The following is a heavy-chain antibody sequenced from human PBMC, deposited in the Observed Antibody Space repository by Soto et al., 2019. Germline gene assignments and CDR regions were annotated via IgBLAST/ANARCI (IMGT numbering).Heavy chain of an antibody. D-gene: IGHD6-13*01. V-gene: IGHV1-69*01. CDR2: IIPIFGTA. CDR3: ARGPRIAAAGTSMLYYFDY. Sequence: GXSVKVSFKASGGTFSSNAISWLRHTPGQGLEWMGGIIPIFGTANYAQKFQGRVTITADESTSTAYMELSSLRSEDTAVYYCARGPRIAAAGTSMLYYFDYWGQGTLVTVSS. J-gene: IGHJ4*02. CDR1: GGTFSSNA.